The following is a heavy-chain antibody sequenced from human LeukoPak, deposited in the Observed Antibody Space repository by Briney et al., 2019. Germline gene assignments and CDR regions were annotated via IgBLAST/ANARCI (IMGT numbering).Heavy chain of an antibody. CDR1: AGSFSGYY. CDR2: INHSGST. D-gene: IGHD6-13*01. V-gene: IGHV4-34*01. Sequence: ASETLPLTCAVYAGSFSGYYWSWIRQPPGKGLEWIGEINHSGSTNYNPSLKSRVTISVDTSKNQFSLKLSSVTAADTAVYYCARSSLSSYSSRTCYDYWGQGTLVTVSS. CDR3: ARSSLSSYSSRTCYDY. J-gene: IGHJ4*02.